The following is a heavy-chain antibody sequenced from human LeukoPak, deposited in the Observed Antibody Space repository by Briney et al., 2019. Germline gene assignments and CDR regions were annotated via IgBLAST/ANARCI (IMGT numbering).Heavy chain of an antibody. Sequence: PGGSLRLSCAASGFTFSSYGMHWVRQAPGKGLEGVAFIRYDGSNKYYADSVKGRFTISRDNSKNTLYLQMNSLRAEDTAVYYCAKLGESGYCSSTSCANVFDYRGQGTLVTVSS. J-gene: IGHJ4*02. CDR1: GFTFSSYG. CDR3: AKLGESGYCSSTSCANVFDY. CDR2: IRYDGSNK. D-gene: IGHD2-2*03. V-gene: IGHV3-30*02.